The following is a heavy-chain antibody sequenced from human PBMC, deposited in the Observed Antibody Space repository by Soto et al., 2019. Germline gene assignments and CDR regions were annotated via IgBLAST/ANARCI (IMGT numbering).Heavy chain of an antibody. Sequence: EVQLVESGGGLVKPGGSLRLSCAASGFTFSSYSMNWVRQAPGQGLEWVSSISSSSSYIYYPDSVKGRFTISRDKAKNSLYLQMNSLRAEDTAVYYCARVSYGDYWGQGTLVTVSS. CDR2: ISSSSSYI. V-gene: IGHV3-21*01. CDR3: ARVSYGDY. CDR1: GFTFSSYS. J-gene: IGHJ4*02. D-gene: IGHD3-10*01.